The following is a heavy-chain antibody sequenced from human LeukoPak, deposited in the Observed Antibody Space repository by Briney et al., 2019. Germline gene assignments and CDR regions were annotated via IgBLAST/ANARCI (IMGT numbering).Heavy chain of an antibody. Sequence: PSETLSLTCTVSGGSISSYFWNWMRQSPGKGLEWIGKTLYRGSTNYNPSLKSRVTMSIDTSKNQFSLKLSSVTAADTAVYYCARDHQGYYYGSGSYGNWFDPWGQGTLVTVSS. D-gene: IGHD3-10*01. CDR2: TLYRGST. CDR1: GGSISSYF. CDR3: ARDHQGYYYGSGSYGNWFDP. V-gene: IGHV4-59*12. J-gene: IGHJ5*02.